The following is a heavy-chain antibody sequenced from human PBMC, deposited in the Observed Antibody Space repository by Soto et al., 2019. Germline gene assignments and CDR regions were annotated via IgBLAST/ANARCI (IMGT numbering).Heavy chain of an antibody. CDR3: AKETYYYYGMDV. V-gene: IGHV3-23*01. CDR1: GFTFSSST. J-gene: IGHJ6*02. CDR2: IIDSGGYT. Sequence: GGSLRLSCAASGFTFSSSTMSWVRQAPGKGLEWVSAIIDSGGYTYYADSVKGRFTISRDNSKNTLYLQMNSLRAEDTALYYCAKETYYYYGMDVWGRGTTVTVSS.